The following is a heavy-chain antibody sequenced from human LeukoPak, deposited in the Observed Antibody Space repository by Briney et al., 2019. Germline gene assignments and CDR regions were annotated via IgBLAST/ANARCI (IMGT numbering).Heavy chain of an antibody. V-gene: IGHV3-7*02. D-gene: IGHD3-10*01. CDR2: IKQDGSEK. CDR3: ASGITIRDLDY. Sequence: AGGSLRLSCAASGFTFSGYWMSWVRQAPGKGLEWVANIKQDGSEKYYVDSVKGRFTISRDNAKNSLYLQMNSLRAEDTAVYYCASGITIRDLDYWGREPWSPSPQ. J-gene: IGHJ4*02. CDR1: GFTFSGYW.